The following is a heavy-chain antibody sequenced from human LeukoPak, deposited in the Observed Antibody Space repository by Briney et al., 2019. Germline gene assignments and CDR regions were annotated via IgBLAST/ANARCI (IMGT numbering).Heavy chain of an antibody. CDR3: AKALSSEWLTPEY. CDR2: MDGSGGYI. V-gene: IGHV3-23*01. Sequence: GGSLRLSCAASGFTFSSYAMSWVRQSPGKGLEWVSAMDGSGGYIYYADSVRGRFTISRDNSKNTLYMEMSSLRVEDTAVYYCAKALSSEWLTPEYWGQGTLVTVSS. J-gene: IGHJ4*02. D-gene: IGHD6-19*01. CDR1: GFTFSSYA.